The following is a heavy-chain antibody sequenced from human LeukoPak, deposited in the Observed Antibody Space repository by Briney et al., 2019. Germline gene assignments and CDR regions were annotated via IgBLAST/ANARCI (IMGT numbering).Heavy chain of an antibody. CDR2: IYYSGST. V-gene: IGHV4-38-2*02. CDR1: GYSISSGYY. J-gene: IGHJ6*03. Sequence: PSETLSLTCTVSGYSISSGYYWGWIRQPPGKGLEWIGNIYYSGSTYYNPSLKSRVTISVDTSKNQFSLKLSSVTATDTAVYYCATGDYYYMDVWGKGTTVTISS. CDR3: ATGDYYYMDV.